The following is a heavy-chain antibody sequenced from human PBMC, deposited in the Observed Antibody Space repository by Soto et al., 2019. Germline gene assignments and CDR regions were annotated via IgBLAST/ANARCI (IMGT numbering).Heavy chain of an antibody. CDR1: AGSISSSSYY. Sequence: SETLSPTCTVSAGSISSSSYYWGWIRQTPGKGLEWIGSIHYSGSTYYNPSLKSRVTISVDTSKNQFSRKLSSVTAADTAVYYCARPCEGIVVVVAATGSAFDIWGQGTMVTVSS. CDR3: ARPCEGIVVVVAATGSAFDI. D-gene: IGHD2-15*01. J-gene: IGHJ3*02. CDR2: IHYSGST. V-gene: IGHV4-39*01.